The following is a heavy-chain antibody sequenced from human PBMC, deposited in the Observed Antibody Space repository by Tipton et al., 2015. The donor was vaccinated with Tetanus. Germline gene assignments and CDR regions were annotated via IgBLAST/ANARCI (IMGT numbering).Heavy chain of an antibody. J-gene: IGHJ4*02. CDR1: GASIGSISYY. CDR3: AREPAATGTSLFDY. Sequence: TLSLTCTVSGASIGSISYYWSWIRQPPGKGLEWIGYTYYSGSTGYNPSLKSRVTISVDKSKNQFSLRLGSVTAADTAMYYCAREPAATGTSLFDYWGQGALVTVSS. V-gene: IGHV4-61*05. D-gene: IGHD6-13*01. CDR2: TYYSGST.